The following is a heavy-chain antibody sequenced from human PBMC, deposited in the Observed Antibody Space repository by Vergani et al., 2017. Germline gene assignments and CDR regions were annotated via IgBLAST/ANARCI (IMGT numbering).Heavy chain of an antibody. J-gene: IGHJ6*02. Sequence: QVQLQESGPGLVKPSETLSLTCAVSGYSISSGYYWGWIRQPPGKGLEWIGSIYHSGSTYYNPSLKSRVTISVDTSKNQFSLKLSSVTAADTAVYYCARKFPSSGYYLLYYYYYGMDVWGQGP. CDR1: GYSISSGYY. V-gene: IGHV4-38-2*01. CDR3: ARKFPSSGYYLLYYYYYGMDV. D-gene: IGHD3-22*01. CDR2: IYHSGST.